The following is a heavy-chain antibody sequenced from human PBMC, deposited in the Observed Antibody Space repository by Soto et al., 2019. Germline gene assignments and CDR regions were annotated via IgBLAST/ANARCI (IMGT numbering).Heavy chain of an antibody. V-gene: IGHV3-48*03. CDR1: GLTFSRYE. J-gene: IGHJ3*01. CDR2: IHGSATTM. D-gene: IGHD3-10*01. Sequence: EVKLMESGGGLVQPGGSLRVSCAASGLTFSRYEMNWVRQAPGKGLEWIAYIHGSATTMFYADSVKGRFPISRDNAKTSLYLQLSSLSAEDTAVYYCATRSGGGGAFDFWGQGTIVTVSS. CDR3: ATRSGGGGAFDF.